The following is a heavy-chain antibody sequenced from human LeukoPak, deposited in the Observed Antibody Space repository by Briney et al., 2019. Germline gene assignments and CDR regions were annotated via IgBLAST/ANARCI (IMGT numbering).Heavy chain of an antibody. Sequence: GGSLRLSCAASGFTFSSYAMSWVRQAPGKGLEWVSAISGSGGSKYYADSVKGRFTISRDNSKNTLYLQMNSLRAEDTAVYYCASRGHCSGGSCADYWGQGTLVTVSS. CDR2: ISGSGGSK. V-gene: IGHV3-23*01. D-gene: IGHD2-15*01. CDR3: ASRGHCSGGSCADY. J-gene: IGHJ4*02. CDR1: GFTFSSYA.